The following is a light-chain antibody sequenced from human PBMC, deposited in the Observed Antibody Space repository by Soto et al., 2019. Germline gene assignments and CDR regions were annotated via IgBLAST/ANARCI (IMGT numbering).Light chain of an antibody. J-gene: IGKJ2*02. V-gene: IGKV1-39*01. CDR2: AAS. CDR3: QQSYSTPRT. CDR1: QSISTY. Sequence: DIQMTQSPTSLSAPVGDRVTITCRASQSISTYLNWYQQKVGKAPKLLIYAASSLQRGVPSRFSGSGSGTDFTLTISSLQPEDFATYYCQQSYSTPRTFGQGTKLEIK.